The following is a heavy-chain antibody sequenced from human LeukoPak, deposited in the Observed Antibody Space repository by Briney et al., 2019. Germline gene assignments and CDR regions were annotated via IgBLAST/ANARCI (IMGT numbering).Heavy chain of an antibody. V-gene: IGHV4-39*07. J-gene: IGHJ3*02. CDR1: GGSIGSSSYY. CDR2: VYYSGTT. D-gene: IGHD3-22*01. Sequence: SETLSLTCTVSGGSIGSSSYYWGWIRQPPGKGLEWIGIVYYSGTTYYNPSLKSRVTISVDTSKNLFSLKLSSVTAADTAVYYCARWHLSSGYYQCYAFDIWGQGTMVTVSS. CDR3: ARWHLSSGYYQCYAFDI.